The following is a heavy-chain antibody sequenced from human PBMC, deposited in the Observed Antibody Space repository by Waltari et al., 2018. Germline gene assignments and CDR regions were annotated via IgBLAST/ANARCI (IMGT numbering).Heavy chain of an antibody. CDR1: GGTFSSYA. V-gene: IGHV1-2*06. CDR2: INPNSGGT. J-gene: IGHJ4*02. CDR3: ASLSSSSKGDY. Sequence: QVQLVQSGAEVKKPGSSVKVSCKASGGTFSSYAISWVRQAPGQGLEWMGRINPNSGGTNYAQKFQGRGTMTRDTSISTAYMELSRLRSDDTAVYYCASLSSSSKGDYWGQGTLVTVSS. D-gene: IGHD6-6*01.